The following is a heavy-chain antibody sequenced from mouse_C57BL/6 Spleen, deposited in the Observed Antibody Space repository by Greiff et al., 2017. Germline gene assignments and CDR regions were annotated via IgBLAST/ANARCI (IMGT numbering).Heavy chain of an antibody. D-gene: IGHD2-5*01. Sequence: EVKLMESGAELVRPGASVKLSCTASGFNIKDDYMHWVKQRPEQGLEWIGWIDPENGDTEYASKFQGQATIPADTSTNTAYLQLSSLTSEDTAVYYCTFYYSNYYWGQGTTLTVSS. V-gene: IGHV14-4*01. CDR1: GFNIKDDY. CDR3: TFYYSNYY. J-gene: IGHJ2*01. CDR2: IDPENGDT.